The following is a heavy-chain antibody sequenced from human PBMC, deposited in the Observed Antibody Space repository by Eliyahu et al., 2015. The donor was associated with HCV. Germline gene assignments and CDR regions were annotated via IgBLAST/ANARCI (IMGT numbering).Heavy chain of an antibody. V-gene: IGHV3-33*01. D-gene: IGHD2-2*01. CDR2: IWYDGGHK. CDR3: ARDWADCSATSCYRPFFSDF. J-gene: IGHJ4*02. Sequence: QLHLVESGGGVVQPGTSLRLSCAASGFPFXXXXXHWVRQVPGKGLGWVAVIWYDGGHKYYRDSVKGRFTISRDNSKNTLYLQMNSLRAEDTAVYYCARDWADCSATSCYRPFFSDFWGQGTLVTVSS. CDR1: GFPFXXXX.